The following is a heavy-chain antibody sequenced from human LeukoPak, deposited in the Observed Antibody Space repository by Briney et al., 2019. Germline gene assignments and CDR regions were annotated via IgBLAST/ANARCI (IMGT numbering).Heavy chain of an antibody. CDR1: GFTFSSYA. J-gene: IGHJ4*02. CDR3: ARDVRVKGFDY. V-gene: IGHV3-7*01. Sequence: PGGSLRLSCAASGFTFSSYAMSWVRQAPGKGLEWVANIKQDGSEKYYVDSVKGRFTISRDNAKNSLYLQMNSLRAEDTAVYYCARDVRVKGFDYWGQGTLVTVSS. CDR2: IKQDGSEK.